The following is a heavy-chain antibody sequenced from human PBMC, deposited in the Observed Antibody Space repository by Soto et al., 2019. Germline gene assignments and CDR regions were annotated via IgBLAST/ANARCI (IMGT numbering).Heavy chain of an antibody. CDR2: IYWDDDK. CDR1: GFSLSTSGVG. V-gene: IGHV2-5*02. CDR3: APISHIAVAGTWVY. J-gene: IGHJ4*02. D-gene: IGHD6-19*01. Sequence: QITLKESGPTLVKPTQTLTLTCTFSGFSLSTSGVGVGWIRQPPGKALEWLALIYWDDDKRYSPSLKSRLTITKDTSKTQVVLTMTNMDPVDTATYYCAPISHIAVAGTWVYWGQGTLVTVSS.